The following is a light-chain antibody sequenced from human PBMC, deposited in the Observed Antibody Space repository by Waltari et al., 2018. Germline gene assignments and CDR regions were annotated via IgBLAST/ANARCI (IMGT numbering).Light chain of an antibody. CDR2: SNN. V-gene: IGLV1-44*01. CDR1: RSNIGTNT. J-gene: IGLJ2*01. Sequence: QSVLTQPPSASGTPGQGVTISCSGSRSNIGTNTGNWYQQLPGTAPKVLMYSNNQRPSGVPDRFSGSNSGTSASLAVSGLQSEDEGDYYCATWDDSLNGVVFGGGTKLTVL. CDR3: ATWDDSLNGVV.